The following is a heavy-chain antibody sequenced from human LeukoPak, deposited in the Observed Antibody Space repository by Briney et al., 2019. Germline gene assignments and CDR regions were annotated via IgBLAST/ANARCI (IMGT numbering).Heavy chain of an antibody. V-gene: IGHV3-30*03. D-gene: IGHD5-24*01. CDR1: GFTFSSYG. CDR3: ARGGWLLRIEIDY. CDR2: ISYDGSNK. Sequence: GGSLRLSCAASGFTFSSYGMHWVRQAPGKGLEWVAVISYDGSNKYYADSVKGRFTISRDNSKNTLYLQMNSLRAEDTAVYYCARGGWLLRIEIDYWGQGTLVTVSS. J-gene: IGHJ4*02.